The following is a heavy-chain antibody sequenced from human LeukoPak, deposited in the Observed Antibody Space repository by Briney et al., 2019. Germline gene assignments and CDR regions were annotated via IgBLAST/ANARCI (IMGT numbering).Heavy chain of an antibody. J-gene: IGHJ4*02. V-gene: IGHV3-11*01. CDR3: AKRSPVTELDY. CDR2: ISSNGSNI. Sequence: GGSLRLSCAASGFTFSDYYMSWIRQAPGKGLEWVSYISSNGSNIYYADSVKGRFTISRDNAKNSLYLQMNSLRAEDTAVYYCAKRSPVTELDYWGQGTLVTVSS. CDR1: GFTFSDYY. D-gene: IGHD4-17*01.